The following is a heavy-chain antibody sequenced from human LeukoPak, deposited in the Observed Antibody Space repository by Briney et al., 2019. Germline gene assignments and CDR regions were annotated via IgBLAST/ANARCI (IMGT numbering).Heavy chain of an antibody. V-gene: IGHV1-8*01. D-gene: IGHD3-22*01. J-gene: IGHJ4*02. Sequence: ASVKVSCKASGYTFTSYDINWVRQATGQGLEWMGWMNPNSGNTGYAQKFQGRVTMTRNTSISTAYMELSSLRSEDTAVYYCARGLTYYYDSSGVGQGRDYWGQGTLVTVSS. CDR2: MNPNSGNT. CDR3: ARGLTYYYDSSGVGQGRDY. CDR1: GYTFTSYD.